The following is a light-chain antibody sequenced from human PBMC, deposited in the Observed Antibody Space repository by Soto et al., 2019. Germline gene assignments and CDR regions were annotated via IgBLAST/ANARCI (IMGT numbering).Light chain of an antibody. Sequence: EIVLTQSLGTLSLSPGETATLSYRASQTVNNNYVAWYKKKPGQAPRILIFREYNKATGIPDRFSGSESGTEFILTISELQPEDSGIDYCHQQGGSPETVGQGTKVDIK. CDR3: HQQGGSPET. CDR1: QTVNNNY. J-gene: IGKJ1*01. V-gene: IGKV3-20*01. CDR2: REY.